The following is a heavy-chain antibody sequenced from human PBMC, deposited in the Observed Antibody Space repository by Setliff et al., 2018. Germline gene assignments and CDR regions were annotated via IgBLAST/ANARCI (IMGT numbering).Heavy chain of an antibody. CDR3: ARVAVGAMGADY. Sequence: PSVKVSCKASGYTFTSYGISWVRQAPGQGLEWMGWINPNSGGTNYAQKFQGRVTMTRDTSVSTAYMELSRLRSDDTAVDYCARVAVGAMGADYWGQGTLVTVSS. D-gene: IGHD1-26*01. V-gene: IGHV1-2*02. J-gene: IGHJ4*02. CDR2: INPNSGGT. CDR1: GYTFTSYG.